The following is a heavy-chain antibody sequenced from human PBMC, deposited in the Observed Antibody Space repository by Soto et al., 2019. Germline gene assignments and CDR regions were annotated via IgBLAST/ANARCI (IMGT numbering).Heavy chain of an antibody. D-gene: IGHD6-6*01. V-gene: IGHV4-39*01. J-gene: IGHJ4*02. CDR1: GVSMTSSSYY. CDR2: INYRGYT. Sequence: SETLSLTCSVSGVSMTSSSYYWGWIRQSPXRGLEWLGSINYRGYTDYNTALRSRLTISVDTSKSQISLRLSSVTASDTSVYYCARQLIMTPLEARPWKFDSWGQGILVTVSS. CDR3: ARQLIMTPLEARPWKFDS.